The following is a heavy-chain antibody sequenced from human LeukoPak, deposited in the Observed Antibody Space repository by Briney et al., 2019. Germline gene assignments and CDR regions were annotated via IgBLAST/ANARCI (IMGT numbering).Heavy chain of an antibody. D-gene: IGHD3-22*01. CDR1: GYTFTSYY. Sequence: ASVKVSCKASGYTFTSYYMHWVRQAPGQGLEWMGIINPSGGSTSYAQKFQGRVTMTRDTSTSTVYMKLSSLRSEDTAVYYCARAAYDSSGYSHFDYWGQGTLVTVSS. CDR2: INPSGGST. V-gene: IGHV1-46*01. CDR3: ARAAYDSSGYSHFDY. J-gene: IGHJ4*02.